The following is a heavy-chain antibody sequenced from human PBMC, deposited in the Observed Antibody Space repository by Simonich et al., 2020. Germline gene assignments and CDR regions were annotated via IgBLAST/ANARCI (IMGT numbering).Heavy chain of an antibody. J-gene: IGHJ1*01. Sequence: QVQLVQSGAAVKKPGASVKVSCKASGYTFTGYYMHWVRQAPGQGLEWMGWNKPNRGGTNYAKKFQVRVTMTRDTSISTAYMELSRLRSDDTAVYYCARSHIAAAGTGYFQHWGQGTLVTVSS. CDR3: ARSHIAAAGTGYFQH. CDR2: NKPNRGGT. V-gene: IGHV1-2*02. D-gene: IGHD6-13*01. CDR1: GYTFTGYY.